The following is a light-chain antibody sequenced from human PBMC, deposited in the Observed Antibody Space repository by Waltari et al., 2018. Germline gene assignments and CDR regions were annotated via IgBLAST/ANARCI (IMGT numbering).Light chain of an antibody. CDR3: CSDAGTSSLT. J-gene: IGLJ2*01. CDR2: VVN. CDR1: SRDVGGYNY. V-gene: IGLV2-11*01. Sequence: QSAMTQPRSVSGSPGQSVSISCTGTSRDVGGYNYVSWYRQHPGKSPTMVIFVVNKRPSGVPDRFSGSKSGTTASLTISGLQAGDEADYYCCSDAGTSSLTFGGGTQLTVL.